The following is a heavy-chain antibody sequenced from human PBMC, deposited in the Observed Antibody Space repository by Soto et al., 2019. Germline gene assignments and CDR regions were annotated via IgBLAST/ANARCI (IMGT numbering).Heavy chain of an antibody. J-gene: IGHJ4*02. V-gene: IGHV4-61*01. D-gene: IGHD4-17*01. CDR1: GGSVSNKTYY. CDR3: ARTTAVPNTLRSRSFLEY. Sequence: PSETLSLTCSVSGGSVSNKTYYWSWIRQPPGKRLEWIGYVYYSGTTNYNPSLKSRVTISVDLSKNQFSLRLSSVTTADTALYYCARTTAVPNTLRSRSFLEYWGQGTLLNVSS. CDR2: VYYSGTT.